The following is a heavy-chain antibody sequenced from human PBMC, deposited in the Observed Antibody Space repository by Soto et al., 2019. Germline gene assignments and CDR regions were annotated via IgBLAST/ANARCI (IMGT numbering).Heavy chain of an antibody. CDR3: ARDREDYYGSGRYYNLDY. V-gene: IGHV1-69*01. CDR2: IIPIFGTA. CDR1: GGTFSSYA. D-gene: IGHD3-10*01. Sequence: QVQLVQSGAEVKKPGSSVKVSCKASGGTFSSYAISWVRQAPGQGLEWMGGIIPIFGTANYAQKFQGRVTITGDESTSTAYMELGRLRSEDTAVYYCARDREDYYGSGRYYNLDYWGQGTLVTVSS. J-gene: IGHJ4*02.